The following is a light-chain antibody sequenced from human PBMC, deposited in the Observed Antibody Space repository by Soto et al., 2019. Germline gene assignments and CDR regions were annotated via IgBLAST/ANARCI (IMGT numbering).Light chain of an antibody. CDR2: AAS. CDR3: QQSYSTPRT. CDR1: QSISSY. V-gene: IGKV1-39*01. J-gene: IGKJ1*01. Sequence: DIQMTQSPSSLSASVADRVTTTCLASQSISSYLNWYQQKPGKAPKLLIYAASSLQSGVPSRFSGSGSGTDFTLTISSLQPEDFATYYCQQSYSTPRTFGQGTKVDI.